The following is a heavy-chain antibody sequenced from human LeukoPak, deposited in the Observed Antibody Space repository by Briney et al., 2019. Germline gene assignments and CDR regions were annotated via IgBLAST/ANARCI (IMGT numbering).Heavy chain of an antibody. CDR2: IIPIFGTA. CDR1: GCTFSSYA. Sequence: GASVKVSCKASGCTFSSYAISWVRQAPGQGLEWMGGIIPIFGTANYAQKFQGRVTITADESTSTAYMELSSLRSEDTAVYYCARDLGPENWFDPWGQGTLVTVSS. V-gene: IGHV1-69*13. CDR3: ARDLGPENWFDP. J-gene: IGHJ5*02.